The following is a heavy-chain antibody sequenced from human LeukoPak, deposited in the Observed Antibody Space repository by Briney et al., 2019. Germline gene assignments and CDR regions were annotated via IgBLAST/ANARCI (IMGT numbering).Heavy chain of an antibody. Sequence: GGSLRLSCSASGFTVSGTHMSWVRQAPGKGLEWVSAMYTGGTTYYADSVTGRSTVSRDTSRNTLFLHMNSLRAEDTAVYYCAKDEATSGGGLASWGQGTLVIVSS. CDR2: MYTGGTT. J-gene: IGHJ5*01. V-gene: IGHV3-53*01. CDR3: AKDEATSGGGLAS. CDR1: GFTVSGTH. D-gene: IGHD3-16*01.